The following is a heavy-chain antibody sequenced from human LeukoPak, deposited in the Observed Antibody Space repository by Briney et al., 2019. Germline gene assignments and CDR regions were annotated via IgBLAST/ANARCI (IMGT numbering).Heavy chain of an antibody. D-gene: IGHD7-27*01. CDR1: GFTFSSYA. CDR2: ISYDGSNK. J-gene: IGHJ2*01. V-gene: IGHV3-30-3*01. CDR3: ANPWGLGWYFDL. Sequence: GRSLRLSCAASGFTFSSYAMHWVRQAPGKGLEWVAVISYDGSNKYYADSVKGRFTISRDNSKNTLYLQMNNLRVEDTAIYYCANPWGLGWYFDLWGRGTLVTVSS.